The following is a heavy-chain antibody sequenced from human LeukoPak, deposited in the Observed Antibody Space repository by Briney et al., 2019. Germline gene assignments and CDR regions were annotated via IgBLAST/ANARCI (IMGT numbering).Heavy chain of an antibody. CDR3: ARADAFGNNSYLNWFDS. D-gene: IGHD1-26*01. J-gene: IGHJ5*01. CDR1: GGPISRDVYF. Sequence: SQTLSLTCTVSGGPISRDVYFWTWIRQHPGKGLEWIGYIYYSGSTYYNPSLKSRLTISVDTSNNQFSLNLRSVTAADTAVYYCARADAFGNNSYLNWFDSWGQGILVTVSS. V-gene: IGHV4-31*03. CDR2: IYYSGST.